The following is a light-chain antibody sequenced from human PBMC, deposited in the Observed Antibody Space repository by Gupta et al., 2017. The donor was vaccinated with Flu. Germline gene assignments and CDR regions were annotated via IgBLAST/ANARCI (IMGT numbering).Light chain of an antibody. CDR3: QHSFVPPYI. CDR1: QNIFNF. CDR2: TAT. V-gene: IGKV1-39*01. Sequence: DMQMTQSPSSLSASVGDRITITCRASQNIFNFVNWYQQRQGRAPTLLISTATTVRSGVPERFSGSGSGTEFTLTIVGLQPEDFATYYCQHSFVPPYIFGQGTNLEIK. J-gene: IGKJ2*01.